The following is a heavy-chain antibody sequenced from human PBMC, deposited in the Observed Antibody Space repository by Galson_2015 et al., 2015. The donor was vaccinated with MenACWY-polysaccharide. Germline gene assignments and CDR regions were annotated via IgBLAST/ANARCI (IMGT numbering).Heavy chain of an antibody. CDR3: ARSSSSALGGSSYVTAY. CDR2: ISDGGNNK. V-gene: IGHV3-30-3*01. CDR1: GFTFSSYV. J-gene: IGHJ4*02. D-gene: IGHD3-16*01. Sequence: SLRLSCAASGFTFSSYVMHWVRQAPGKGLEWVAVISDGGNNKYYTDSVKGRFTISRDNSKNTLYLQMNSLRPEDTAAYYCARSSSSALGGSSYVTAYWGQGTLVTVSS.